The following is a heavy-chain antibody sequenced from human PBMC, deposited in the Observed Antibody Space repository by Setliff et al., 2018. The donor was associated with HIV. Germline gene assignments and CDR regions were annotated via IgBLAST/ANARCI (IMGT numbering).Heavy chain of an antibody. V-gene: IGHV1-69*10. D-gene: IGHD6-19*01. CDR1: GGVFSTYG. CDR3: ARDRTHRSGWYGYFEY. Sequence: SVKVSCKASGGVFSTYGMHWVRQAPGQGFEWVGGIIPVASIPNYAQKFQDRVTITRDTSTSTVYMEVSSLRSDDTAVYYCARDRTHRSGWYGYFEYWGQGTLVTVSS. CDR2: IIPVASIP. J-gene: IGHJ4*02.